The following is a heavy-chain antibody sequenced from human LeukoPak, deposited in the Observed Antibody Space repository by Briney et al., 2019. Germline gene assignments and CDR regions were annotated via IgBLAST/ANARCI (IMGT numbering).Heavy chain of an antibody. D-gene: IGHD2-2*01. J-gene: IGHJ5*02. Sequence: SVKVSCKASGGTFSSYAISWVRQAPGQGLEWMGGIIPIFGTANYAQKFQGRVTITTDESTSTTYMELSSLRSEDTAVYYCARGGFFCSSPSCRSNGFAPWGQGPLVTASP. CDR1: GGTFSSYA. CDR3: ARGGFFCSSPSCRSNGFAP. CDR2: IIPIFGTA. V-gene: IGHV1-69*05.